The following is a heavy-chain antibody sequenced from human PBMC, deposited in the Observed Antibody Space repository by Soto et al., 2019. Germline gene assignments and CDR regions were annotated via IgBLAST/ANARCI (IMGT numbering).Heavy chain of an antibody. V-gene: IGHV3-15*01. J-gene: IGHJ5*02. CDR2: IKSKTDGGTT. CDR3: TTGLVRGPSRFDP. Sequence: EVQLVDSGGGLVKPGGSLTLSCAASGFTFSNAWMTWVRQAPGKGLEWVGRIKSKTDGGTTEYAVPVKGRFTISRDDSKNTLYLQMNSLKTEDTVVYYCTTGLVRGPSRFDPWGQGTLVTVSS. D-gene: IGHD3-10*01. CDR1: GFTFSNAW.